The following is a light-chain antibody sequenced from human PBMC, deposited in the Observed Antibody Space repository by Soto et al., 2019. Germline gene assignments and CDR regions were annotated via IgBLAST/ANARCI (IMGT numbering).Light chain of an antibody. V-gene: IGKV1-5*03. CDR1: QSISSW. J-gene: IGKJ1*01. CDR2: KAS. Sequence: DSQMTQSPSTLSASVGDRVTITCRDSQSISSWLAWYQQKPGKAPKLLIYKASSLESGVPSRFSGSGSGTEFTLTISSLQPDDFATYYCQQYNSYSTFGQGTKVDIK. CDR3: QQYNSYST.